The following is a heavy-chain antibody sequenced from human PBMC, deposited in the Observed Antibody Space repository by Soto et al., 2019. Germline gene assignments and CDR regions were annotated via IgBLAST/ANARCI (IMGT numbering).Heavy chain of an antibody. Sequence: QVQLVESGGGVVQPGRSLRLSCAASGFTFSSYAMHWVRQAPGKGLEWVAVISYDGSNKYYADSVKGRFTISRDNSKNTLYLQMNSRRAEDTAVYYCARVPQSSYYYFWSGYSRFYYFYYWGQGTLVTVSS. CDR3: ARVPQSSYYYFWSGYSRFYYFYY. J-gene: IGHJ4*02. CDR2: ISYDGSNK. D-gene: IGHD3-3*01. CDR1: GFTFSSYA. V-gene: IGHV3-30-3*01.